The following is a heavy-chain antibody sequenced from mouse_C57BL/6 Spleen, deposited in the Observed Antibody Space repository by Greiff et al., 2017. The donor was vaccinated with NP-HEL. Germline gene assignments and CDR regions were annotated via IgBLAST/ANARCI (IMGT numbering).Heavy chain of an antibody. CDR1: GYTFTSYW. CDR3: ARGPTVVPYWYFDV. Sequence: QVQLQQPGAELVKPGASVKLSCKASGYTFTSYWMHWVKQRPGQGLEWIGMIHPNSGSTNYNEKFKSKATLTVDKSSSTAYMQLSSLTSEDSAVYYCARGPTVVPYWYFDVWGTGTTVTVSS. D-gene: IGHD1-1*01. V-gene: IGHV1-64*01. CDR2: IHPNSGST. J-gene: IGHJ1*03.